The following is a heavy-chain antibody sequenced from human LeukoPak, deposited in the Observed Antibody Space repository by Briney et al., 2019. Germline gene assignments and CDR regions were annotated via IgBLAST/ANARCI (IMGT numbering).Heavy chain of an antibody. D-gene: IGHD1-26*01. V-gene: IGHV3-43*02. CDR3: ATWAFYHSLDV. CDR1: GFTFDAYA. J-gene: IGHJ6*02. Sequence: GGSLRLPCEASGFTFDAYAMHWVRQAPGKGLEWVSLINKDGSATYYVDSVKGRFTISRDNSKNSLYLQMNSLRSEDTALYYCATWAFYHSLDVWGQGTTVTVSS. CDR2: INKDGSAT.